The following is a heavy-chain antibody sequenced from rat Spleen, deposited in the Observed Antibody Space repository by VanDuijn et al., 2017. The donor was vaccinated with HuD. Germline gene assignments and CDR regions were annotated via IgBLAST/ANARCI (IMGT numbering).Heavy chain of an antibody. D-gene: IGHD1-10*01. CDR2: MWSDGDT. Sequence: QVQLKESGPGLVQPSQTLSLTCTVSGFSLSSYGVIWVRQPPGKGLEWMGVMWSDGDTSYNSAHKSRLSISRDTHKSQVFLKRNSVQTEDTATYYCARDRQQLGYVMDAWGQGASVTVSS. CDR3: ARDRQQLGYVMDA. J-gene: IGHJ4*01. V-gene: IGHV2-32*01. CDR1: GFSLSSYG.